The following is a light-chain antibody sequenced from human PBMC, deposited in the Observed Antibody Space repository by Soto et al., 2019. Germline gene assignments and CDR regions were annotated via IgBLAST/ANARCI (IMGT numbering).Light chain of an antibody. CDR2: STS. CDR1: SSNIGSNT. Sequence: QSVLTQPPSASGTPGQRVTISASGSSSNIGSNTVTWYQQLPGTAPKLLIYSTSQRSSGVPGRFSGSKSGASASLSISGLQSEDEADYYCAAWDDRLGVYVFGTGTKLTVL. J-gene: IGLJ1*01. V-gene: IGLV1-44*01. CDR3: AAWDDRLGVYV.